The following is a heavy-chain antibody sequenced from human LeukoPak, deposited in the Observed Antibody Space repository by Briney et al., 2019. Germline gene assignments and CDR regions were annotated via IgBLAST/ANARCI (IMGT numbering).Heavy chain of an antibody. V-gene: IGHV3-48*01. CDR3: ARDNGYCSGGSCLHYYMDV. D-gene: IGHD2-15*01. Sequence: GGSLRLSCAASGFTFSSYSINWVRQAPGKGLEWVSYSSSSSTIYYADSVKGRFTISRDNAKNSLYLQMNSLRAEDTAVYYCARDNGYCSGGSCLHYYMDVWGKGTTVTISS. CDR1: GFTFSSYS. J-gene: IGHJ6*03. CDR2: SSSSSTI.